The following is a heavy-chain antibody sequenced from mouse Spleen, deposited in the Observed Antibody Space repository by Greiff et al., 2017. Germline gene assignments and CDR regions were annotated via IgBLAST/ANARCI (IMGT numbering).Heavy chain of an antibody. CDR2: ISSGGSYT. D-gene: IGHD2-4*01. CDR1: GFTFSSYA. CDR3: ARGQGLRRDYFDY. V-gene: IGHV5-9-1*01. J-gene: IGHJ2*01. Sequence: EVKVVESGGGLVKPGGSLKLSCAASGFTFSSYAMSWVRQTPEKRLEWVATISSGGSYTYYPDSVKGRFTISRDNAKNTLYLQMSSLRSEDTAMYYCARGQGLRRDYFDYWGQGTTLTVSS.